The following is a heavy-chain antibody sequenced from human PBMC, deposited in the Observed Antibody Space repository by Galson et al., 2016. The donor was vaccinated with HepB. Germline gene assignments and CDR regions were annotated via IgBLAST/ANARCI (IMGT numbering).Heavy chain of an antibody. CDR1: GGSIGNSY. CDR3: ARSRGRGLVGY. J-gene: IGHJ4*02. D-gene: IGHD3-16*01. CDR2: IHYSGST. Sequence: SETLSLTCTVSGGSIGNSYWHWIRQPPGKGLEWIGYIHYSGSTSYYPSLKSRATISVDTSKNQFSLNLSSVTAADTAVYYCARSRGRGLVGYWGQGTLVTVSS. V-gene: IGHV4-59*12.